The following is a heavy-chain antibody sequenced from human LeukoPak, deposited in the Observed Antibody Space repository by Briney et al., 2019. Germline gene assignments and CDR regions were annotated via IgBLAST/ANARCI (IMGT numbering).Heavy chain of an antibody. CDR1: GGSFSGYY. CDR2: INHSGST. J-gene: IGHJ4*02. D-gene: IGHD6-13*01. CDR3: ARGWNSSSWSAINY. V-gene: IGHV4-34*01. Sequence: SETLSLTCAVYGGSFSGYYWSWIRQPPGKGLEWIGEINHSGSTNYNPPLKSRVTISVDTSKNQFSLKLSSVTAADTAVYYCARGWNSSSWSAINYWGQGTLVTVSS.